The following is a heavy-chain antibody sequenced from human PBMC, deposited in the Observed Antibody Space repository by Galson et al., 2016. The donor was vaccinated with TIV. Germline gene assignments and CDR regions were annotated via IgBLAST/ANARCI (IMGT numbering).Heavy chain of an antibody. Sequence: SVKVSCKVSGYTLSEIAMHWVRQAPGAGLEWVGGFDPEAGRTVYAQKFHGRVTVTEGTATDTAYMELKNLRSDDTAVYYRATVAWFPGLSLDSWGQGTLVIVSS. CDR1: GYTLSEIA. J-gene: IGHJ4*02. D-gene: IGHD3-22*01. CDR2: FDPEAGRT. V-gene: IGHV1-24*01. CDR3: ATVAWFPGLSLDS.